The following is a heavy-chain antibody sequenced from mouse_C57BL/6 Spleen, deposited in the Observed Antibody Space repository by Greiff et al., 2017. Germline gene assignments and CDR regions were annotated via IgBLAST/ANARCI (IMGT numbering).Heavy chain of an antibody. J-gene: IGHJ4*01. CDR2: ISGGGGNT. Sequence: EVKVVESGGGLVKPGGSLKLSCAASGFTFSSYTMSWVRQTPEKRLEWVATISGGGGNTYYPDSVKGRFTISRDNAKNTLYLQMSSLRSEDTALYYCARHGLGYAMDYWGQGTSVTVSS. CDR1: GFTFSSYT. CDR3: ARHGLGYAMDY. V-gene: IGHV5-9*01.